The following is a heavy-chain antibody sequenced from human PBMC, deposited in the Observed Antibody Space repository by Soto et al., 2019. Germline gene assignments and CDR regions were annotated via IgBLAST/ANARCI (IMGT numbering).Heavy chain of an antibody. CDR2: HYSGGST. V-gene: IGHV3-53*01. D-gene: IGHD1-26*01. Sequence: GGSLRLSCAISGFSVSRNYLSWVRQAPGKGLEWVSVHYSGGSTYYADSVQGRFTISRDKSNNTLYLQMRRVRAEDTAVYFCARHRHPRGTVGATSPLDPWGQGTQVTVS. CDR3: ARHRHPRGTVGATSPLDP. J-gene: IGHJ5*02. CDR1: GFSVSRNY.